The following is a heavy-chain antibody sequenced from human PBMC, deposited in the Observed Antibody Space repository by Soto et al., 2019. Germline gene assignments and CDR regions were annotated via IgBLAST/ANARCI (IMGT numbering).Heavy chain of an antibody. CDR1: GGTFSNHA. V-gene: IGHV1-69*12. D-gene: IGHD6-13*01. CDR2: IIPIFTTT. CDR3: AREVAADGTFREDVFDI. J-gene: IGHJ3*02. Sequence: QVHLVQSGAEVKKPGSSVKVSCKAPGGTFSNHAINWVRQAPGQGLEWMGRIIPIFTTTNYAQKLQGRVSMTADESTTTAYMALSSMKHDDTAVYYCAREVAADGTFREDVFDILGQGTLVTVSS.